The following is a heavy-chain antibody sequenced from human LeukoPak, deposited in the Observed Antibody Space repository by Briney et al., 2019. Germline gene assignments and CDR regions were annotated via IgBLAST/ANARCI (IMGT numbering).Heavy chain of an antibody. J-gene: IGHJ5*02. CDR1: GGSISSSSYF. CDR2: VDYSGDT. V-gene: IGHV4-39*07. D-gene: IGHD3/OR15-3a*01. CDR3: VREVNHYGLRRNSFDP. Sequence: SETLSLTCTVSGGSISSSSYFWGWIRQSAAKGLEWIGSVDYSGDTYYNPSLKSRLTISIDTSRNQFSLRLSSVTAAGADTAVYYCVREVNHYGLRRNSFDPWGQGLKVTVSS.